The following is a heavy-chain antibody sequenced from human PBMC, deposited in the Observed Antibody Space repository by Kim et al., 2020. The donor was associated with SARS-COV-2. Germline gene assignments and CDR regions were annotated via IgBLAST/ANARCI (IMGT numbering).Heavy chain of an antibody. J-gene: IGHJ4*02. CDR2: ISSSSSYI. Sequence: GGSLRLSCAASGFTFSSYSMNWVRQAPGKGLEWVSSISSSSSYIYYADSVKGRFTISRDNAKNSLYLQMNSLRAEDTAVYYCVSVAVSGWSSPDYWGQGTLVTVSS. D-gene: IGHD6-19*01. V-gene: IGHV3-21*04. CDR3: VSVAVSGWSSPDY. CDR1: GFTFSSYS.